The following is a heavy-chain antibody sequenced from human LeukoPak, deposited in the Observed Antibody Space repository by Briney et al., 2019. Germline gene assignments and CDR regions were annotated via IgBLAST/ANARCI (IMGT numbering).Heavy chain of an antibody. Sequence: GASVKVPCQASGYTFTRYEINWVRQATGQGLEWMGWMNPNSGNTGYAQKFQGRVTMTRNTSISTAYMELSSLRSEDTAVYYCAREPRGLEDYWGQGTLVTVSS. CDR2: MNPNSGNT. CDR3: AREPRGLEDY. V-gene: IGHV1-8*01. J-gene: IGHJ4*02. D-gene: IGHD3/OR15-3a*01. CDR1: GYTFTRYE.